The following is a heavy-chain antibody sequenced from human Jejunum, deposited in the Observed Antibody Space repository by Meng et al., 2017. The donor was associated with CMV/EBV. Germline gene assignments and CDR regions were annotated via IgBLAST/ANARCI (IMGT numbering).Heavy chain of an antibody. Sequence: VQLGEAGGGVVPPGGSLRLLCVTSGISFSNSGMHWVRQAPGKGLEWVVFIRNDGSEIYYVDSVKGRFTISRDNSKNTVYLQMDSLRVEDTGIYYCVKDKGRTALDYWGQGSLVTVSS. CDR3: VKDKGRTALDY. J-gene: IGHJ4*02. V-gene: IGHV3-30*02. CDR2: IRNDGSEI. CDR1: GISFSNSG. D-gene: IGHD3-10*01.